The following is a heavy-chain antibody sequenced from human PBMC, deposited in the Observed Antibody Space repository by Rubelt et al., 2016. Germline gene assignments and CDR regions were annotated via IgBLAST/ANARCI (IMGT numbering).Heavy chain of an antibody. CDR3: ARSVPRAFDI. CDR2: TYSRSKWYN. V-gene: IGHV6-1*01. J-gene: IGHJ3*02. CDR1: GDSVSSNSAA. Sequence: QVQLQQSGPGLVKPSQTLSLTCATSGDSVSSNSAAWNWIRQSPSSGLEWLGRTYSRSKWYNEYAVSVKRRITTTDKAKNRFSLELNSVKAEDTAVYYCARSVPRAFDIWGQGTMVTVSS.